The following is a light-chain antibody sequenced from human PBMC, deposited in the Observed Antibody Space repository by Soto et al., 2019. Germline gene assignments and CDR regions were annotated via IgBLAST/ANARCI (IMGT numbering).Light chain of an antibody. V-gene: IGKV3-11*01. CDR3: QQRSNWPPYT. CDR2: DAS. CDR1: QSVSSY. Sequence: EIVLTQSPATLSLSPGERATLSCRASQSVSSYLAWYQQKPGQAPRLLIYDASNRATGIPARFSGSGSRTDFTLTISRLEPEDFAVDYCQQRSNWPPYTCGQGTKLEIK. J-gene: IGKJ2*01.